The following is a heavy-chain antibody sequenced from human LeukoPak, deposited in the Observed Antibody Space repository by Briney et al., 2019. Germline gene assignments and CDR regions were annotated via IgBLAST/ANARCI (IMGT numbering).Heavy chain of an antibody. Sequence: GGSLRLPCAASGFTFSTYDMHWVRQATGEGLEWVSGIGSRGDTYYLGSVKGRFTISRDNAKNALYLQMNSLRAGDTAVYYCVRGDVGFDPWGQGILVTVSS. CDR2: IGSRGDT. V-gene: IGHV3-13*01. D-gene: IGHD1-26*01. CDR3: VRGDVGFDP. CDR1: GFTFSTYD. J-gene: IGHJ5*02.